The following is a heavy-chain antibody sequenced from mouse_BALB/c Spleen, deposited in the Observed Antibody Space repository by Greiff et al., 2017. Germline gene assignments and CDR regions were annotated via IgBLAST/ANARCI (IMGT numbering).Heavy chain of an antibody. CDR2: IWAGGST. CDR3: ARDDDYDADY. CDR1: GFSLTSYG. J-gene: IGHJ2*01. V-gene: IGHV2-9*02. D-gene: IGHD2-4*01. Sequence: QVQLKESGPGLVAPSQSLSITCTVSGFSLTSYGVHWVRQPPGKGLEWLGVIWAGGSTNYNSALMSRLSISKDNSKSQVFLKMNSLQTDDTAMYYCARDDDYDADYWGQGTTLTVSS.